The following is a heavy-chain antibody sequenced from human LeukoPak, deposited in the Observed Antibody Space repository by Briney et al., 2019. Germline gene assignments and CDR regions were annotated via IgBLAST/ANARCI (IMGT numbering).Heavy chain of an antibody. Sequence: GALRLSCAASGFTFSNYAMHWVRQAPGKGLEWVAVISYDENYKDYADSVKGRFTISRDNSENTLYLQMNTLRAEDTAMYHCSKPPREQWLVLSNWGQGALVTVS. V-gene: IGHV3-30*18. D-gene: IGHD6-19*01. J-gene: IGHJ4*02. CDR3: SKPPREQWLVLSN. CDR1: GFTFSNYA. CDR2: ISYDENYK.